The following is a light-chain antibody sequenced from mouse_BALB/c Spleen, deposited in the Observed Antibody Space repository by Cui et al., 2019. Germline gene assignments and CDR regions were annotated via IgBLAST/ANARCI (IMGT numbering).Light chain of an antibody. J-gene: IGKJ1*01. CDR1: QDIGSS. CDR3: GQYTQFPPT. V-gene: IGKV14-100*01. Sequence: ILMTPSPFSMSVSLGDTVSITCDSSQDIGSSIMWLQQKTGKSFKGLIYYGTNLEGGVASRFSGSGSGADYSLTISSLESEDVADYYCGQYTQFPPTFGGGTKLEIK. CDR2: YGT.